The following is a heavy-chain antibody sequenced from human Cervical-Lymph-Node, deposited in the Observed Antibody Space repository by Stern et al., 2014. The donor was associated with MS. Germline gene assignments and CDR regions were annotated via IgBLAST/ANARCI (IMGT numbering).Heavy chain of an antibody. Sequence: EVQLVESGGGLVQPGGALRLSCAASGFTFNTYSMNWVRQAPGTGLEWISYISTYGSTIYYADSVNGRFTISRDNAKNSLYLQMNSLRAEDTAVYYCASEVSFDYWGQGTLVTVFS. CDR1: GFTFNTYS. V-gene: IGHV3-48*01. CDR3: ASEVSFDY. J-gene: IGHJ4*02. D-gene: IGHD3-22*01. CDR2: ISTYGSTI.